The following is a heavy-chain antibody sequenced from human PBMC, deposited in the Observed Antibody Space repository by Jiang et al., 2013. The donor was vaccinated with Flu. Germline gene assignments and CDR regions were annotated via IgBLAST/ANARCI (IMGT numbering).Heavy chain of an antibody. J-gene: IGHJ5*02. CDR1: GGSFSGYY. CDR3: ARGQAVAGNRPNWFDP. V-gene: IGHV4-34*01. CDR2: INHSGST. D-gene: IGHD6-19*01. Sequence: LLKPSETLSLTCTVYGGSFSGYYWSWIRQPPGKGLEWIGEINHSGSTNYNPSLKSRVTISVDTSKNQFSLKLSSVTAADTAVYYCARGQAVAGNRPNWFDPWGQGTLVTVSS.